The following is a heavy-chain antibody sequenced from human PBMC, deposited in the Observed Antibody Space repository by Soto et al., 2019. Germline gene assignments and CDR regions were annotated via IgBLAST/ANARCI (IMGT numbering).Heavy chain of an antibody. Sequence: PSETLSLTCTVSGGSISSGGYYWSWIRQHPGKGLEWIGYIYYSGSTYYNPSLKSRVTISVDTSKNQFSLKLSSVTAADTAVYYCARGVYSSSPYFDYWGQGTLVTVSS. J-gene: IGHJ4*02. V-gene: IGHV4-31*03. CDR3: ARGVYSSSPYFDY. D-gene: IGHD6-6*01. CDR1: GGSISSGGYY. CDR2: IYYSGST.